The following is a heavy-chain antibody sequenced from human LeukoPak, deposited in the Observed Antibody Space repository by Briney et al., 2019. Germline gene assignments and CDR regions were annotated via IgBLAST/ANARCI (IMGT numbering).Heavy chain of an antibody. CDR1: GGSINNYY. Sequence: SETLSLTCTVSGGSINNYYWTWVRQPAGKGLEWIGRIYTSGSTNYNPSLKSRVTMSVDTSKNQFSLKLSSVTAADTAVYYCARDGRELYFDYWGQGTLVTVSS. CDR3: ARDGRELYFDY. V-gene: IGHV4-4*07. D-gene: IGHD1-26*01. CDR2: IYTSGST. J-gene: IGHJ4*02.